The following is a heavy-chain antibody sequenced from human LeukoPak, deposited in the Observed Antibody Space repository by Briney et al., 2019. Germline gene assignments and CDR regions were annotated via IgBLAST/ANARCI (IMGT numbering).Heavy chain of an antibody. D-gene: IGHD2-8*01. CDR1: GGSFSGYY. CDR2: INHSGST. Sequence: SETLSLTCAVYGGSFSGYYWSWIRQPPGKGLEWVGEINHSGSTNYNPSLKSRVTISVDTSKNQFSLKLSSVTAADTAVYYCARLYAPLDAFDIWGQGTMVTVSS. J-gene: IGHJ3*02. CDR3: ARLYAPLDAFDI. V-gene: IGHV4-34*01.